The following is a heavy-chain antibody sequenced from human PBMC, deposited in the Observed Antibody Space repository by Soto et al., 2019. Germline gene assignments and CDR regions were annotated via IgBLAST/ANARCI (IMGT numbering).Heavy chain of an antibody. CDR2: FDPEDGET. CDR3: ATRYSSGWYFDY. CDR1: GYTLTELS. Sequence: XSVKVSFKVSGYTLTELSMHWVRQAPGKGLEWMGGFDPEDGETIYAQKFQGRVTMTEDTSTDTAYMELSSLRSEDTAVYYCATRYSSGWYFDYWGQGTLVTVSS. J-gene: IGHJ4*02. V-gene: IGHV1-24*01. D-gene: IGHD6-19*01.